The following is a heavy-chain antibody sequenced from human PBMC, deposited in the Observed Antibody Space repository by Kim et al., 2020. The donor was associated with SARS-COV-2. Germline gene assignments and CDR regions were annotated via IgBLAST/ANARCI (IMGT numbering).Heavy chain of an antibody. D-gene: IGHD3-10*01. CDR1: GGTFSSYA. V-gene: IGHV1-69*13. Sequence: SVKVSCKASGGTFSSYAISCVRQAPGQGLEWMGGIIPIFGTANYAQKFQGRVTITADESTSTAYMELSSLRSEDTAVYYCARDMVRGVIIISYYYYGMDVWGQGTTVTVSS. CDR3: ARDMVRGVIIISYYYYGMDV. J-gene: IGHJ6*02. CDR2: IIPIFGTA.